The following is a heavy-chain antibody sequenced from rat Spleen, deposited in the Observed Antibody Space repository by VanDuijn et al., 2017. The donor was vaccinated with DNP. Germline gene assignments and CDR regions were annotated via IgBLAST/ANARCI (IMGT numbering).Heavy chain of an antibody. J-gene: IGHJ2*01. D-gene: IGHD1-1*01. CDR2: ISSTGDNT. CDR1: GFIFSNYW. Sequence: EVQLVESGGGPVQPGRSLKLSCVASGFIFSNYWMTWIRQAPGKGLEWVASISSTGDNTYYSDSVKGRFSLSRDNAKSTLYLQVNSLRSEDTATYYCATRLGYSGDTWGQGVMVTVSS. V-gene: IGHV5-31*01. CDR3: ATRLGYSGDT.